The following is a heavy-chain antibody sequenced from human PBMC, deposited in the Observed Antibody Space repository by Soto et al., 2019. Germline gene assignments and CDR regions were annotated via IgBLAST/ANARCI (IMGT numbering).Heavy chain of an antibody. CDR3: ARAFGGSYDY. CDR2: INDSGPT. Sequence: PGGSLRLSCAASGFTFSSYAMSWVRQAPGEGLEWVSTINDSGPTFYADSVRGRFTISRDISKNTLYLQMNSLRVEDTAVYYCARAFGGSYDYWGQGTRVTAPQ. V-gene: IGHV3-23*01. D-gene: IGHD1-26*01. J-gene: IGHJ4*02. CDR1: GFTFSSYA.